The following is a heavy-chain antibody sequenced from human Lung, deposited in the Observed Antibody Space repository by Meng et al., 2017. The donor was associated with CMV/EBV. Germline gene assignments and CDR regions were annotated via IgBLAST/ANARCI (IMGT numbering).Heavy chain of an antibody. CDR2: IRSKANSYAT. J-gene: IGHJ6*01. CDR3: TRRGPAAMGGMDV. D-gene: IGHD2-2*01. CDR1: GFTFSGSA. Sequence: SLKISXAASGFTFSGSAMHWVRQASGKGLEWVGRIRSKANSYATAYAASVKGRFTISRDDSKNTAYLQMNSLKTEDTAVYYCTRRGPAAMGGMDVWGQGTTVTVSS. V-gene: IGHV3-73*01.